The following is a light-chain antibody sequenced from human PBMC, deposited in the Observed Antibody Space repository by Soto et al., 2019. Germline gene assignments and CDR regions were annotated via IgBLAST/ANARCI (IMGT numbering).Light chain of an antibody. CDR1: SGHSSYI. V-gene: IGLV4-60*02. CDR3: ETWDRNTVV. Sequence: QSVLTQSSSASASLGSSGKLTCTLSSGHSSYIIAWHQQQPGKAPRYLMKLEGTGSYNKGSGVPDRFSGSSSGADRYLTISNLQFEDEADYYCETWDRNTVVFGGGTKLTVL. J-gene: IGLJ2*01. CDR2: LEGTGSY.